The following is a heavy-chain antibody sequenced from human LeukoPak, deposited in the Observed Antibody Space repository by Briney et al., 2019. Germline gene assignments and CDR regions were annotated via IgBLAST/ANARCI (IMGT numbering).Heavy chain of an antibody. Sequence: KPGGSLRLSXAASGFTFSNAWMTWVRQAPGKGLEWVGRIKSKTDGGTTDYAAPVKGRFTISRDDSKNTLYLQMNSLKTEDTAVYYCTTGYYYGSGSSAHWGQGTLVTVSS. CDR1: GFTFSNAW. CDR3: TTGYYYGSGSSAH. V-gene: IGHV3-15*01. J-gene: IGHJ4*02. CDR2: IKSKTDGGTT. D-gene: IGHD3-10*01.